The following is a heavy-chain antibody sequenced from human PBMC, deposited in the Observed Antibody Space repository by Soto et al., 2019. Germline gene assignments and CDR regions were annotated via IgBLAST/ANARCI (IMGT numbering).Heavy chain of an antibody. CDR3: ARGAPVVNYY. V-gene: IGHV4-30-2*01. D-gene: IGHD3-22*01. CDR2: IYHSGST. J-gene: IGHJ4*02. CDR1: GGSISSGGYS. Sequence: PSETLSLTCAVSGGSISSGGYSWSWIRQPPGKGLEWIGYIYHSGSTYYNPSLKSRVTISVDRSKNQFSLKLSSVTAADTAVYYCARGAPVVNYYCGQGTLVTVSS.